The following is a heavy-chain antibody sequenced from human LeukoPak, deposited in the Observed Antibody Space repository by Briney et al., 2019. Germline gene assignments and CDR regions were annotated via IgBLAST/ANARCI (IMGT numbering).Heavy chain of an antibody. D-gene: IGHD2-2*02. Sequence: PSETLSLTCTVSGGSISSYYWSWIRQPPGKGLEWIGEINHSGSTNYNPSLKSRVTISVDTSKNQFSLKLSSVTAADTAVYYCARVRGYCSSTSCYTASYYFDYWGQGTLVTVSS. CDR1: GGSISSYY. CDR3: ARVRGYCSSTSCYTASYYFDY. CDR2: INHSGST. J-gene: IGHJ4*02. V-gene: IGHV4-34*01.